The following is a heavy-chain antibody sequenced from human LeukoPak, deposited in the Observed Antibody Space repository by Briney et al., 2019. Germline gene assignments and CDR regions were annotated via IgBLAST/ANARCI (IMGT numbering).Heavy chain of an antibody. J-gene: IGHJ5*02. D-gene: IGHD6-13*01. V-gene: IGHV4-39*07. CDR3: ARGPNSSSWYGLGWFDP. CDR1: GGSISSSNYY. Sequence: SETLSLTCTFSGGSISSSNYYWGWIRQPPGKGLEWIGSFYNSGSTYYNPSLKSRVTISVDTSKNQFSLKLSSVTAADTAVYYCARGPNSSSWYGLGWFDPWGQGTLVTVSS. CDR2: FYNSGST.